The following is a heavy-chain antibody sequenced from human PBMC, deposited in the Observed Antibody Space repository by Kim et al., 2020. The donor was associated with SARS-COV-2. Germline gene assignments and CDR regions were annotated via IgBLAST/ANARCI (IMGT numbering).Heavy chain of an antibody. CDR2: IYYSGNT. CDR1: GGSISSYY. CDR3: AGTMITFGGVIAQRYYYG. J-gene: IGHJ6*01. V-gene: IGHV4-59*08. D-gene: IGHD3-16*02. Sequence: SETLSLTCTVSGGSISSYYWSWIRQPPGKGLEWIGYIYYSGNTNYNPSLKSRVTISVDTSKNQFSLKLSSVTAADTAVYYCAGTMITFGGVIAQRYYYG.